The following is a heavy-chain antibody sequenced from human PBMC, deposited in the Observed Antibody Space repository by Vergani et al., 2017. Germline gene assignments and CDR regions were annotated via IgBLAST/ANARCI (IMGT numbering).Heavy chain of an antibody. CDR3: SRVRGYSFGYSDC. Sequence: EVQLVESGGGLVPPGRSLRLSCAASGFSFGDYAMTWVRQAPGKGLEWVAFIRNKAYGGTTEYAASVKGRFTISRDDSKRLAYLQLSGLKTEDTAVYFCSRVRGYSFGYSDCWGEGTLVTVSS. J-gene: IGHJ4*02. CDR2: IRNKAYGGTT. D-gene: IGHD5-18*01. V-gene: IGHV3-49*04. CDR1: GFSFGDYA.